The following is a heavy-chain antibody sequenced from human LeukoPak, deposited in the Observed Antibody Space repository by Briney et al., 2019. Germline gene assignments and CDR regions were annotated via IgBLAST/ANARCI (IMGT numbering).Heavy chain of an antibody. CDR2: INSDGSST. CDR3: AGETSSGWYDGLDY. CDR1: GFTFSSYW. J-gene: IGHJ4*02. V-gene: IGHV3-74*01. D-gene: IGHD6-19*01. Sequence: GGSLRLSCAASGFTFSSYWMHWVRQVPGKGLVRVSRINSDGSSTSNADSVKGRFTISRDNAKNTLYLQMNSLRAEDTAVYYCAGETSSGWYDGLDYWGQGTLVTVSS.